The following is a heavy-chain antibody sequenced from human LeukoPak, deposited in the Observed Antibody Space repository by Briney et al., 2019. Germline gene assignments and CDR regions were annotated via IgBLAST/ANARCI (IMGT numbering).Heavy chain of an antibody. CDR3: ARDADYYDSIYYFDY. CDR1: GGSISSGSYY. D-gene: IGHD3-22*01. J-gene: IGHJ4*02. V-gene: IGHV4-61*02. Sequence: SETLSLTCTVSGGSISSGSYYWSWIRQPAGKGLEWIGRIYTSGSTNYNPSLKSRVTISVDTSKNQFSLKLSSVTAADTAVYYCARDADYYDSIYYFDYWGQGTLVTVSS. CDR2: IYTSGST.